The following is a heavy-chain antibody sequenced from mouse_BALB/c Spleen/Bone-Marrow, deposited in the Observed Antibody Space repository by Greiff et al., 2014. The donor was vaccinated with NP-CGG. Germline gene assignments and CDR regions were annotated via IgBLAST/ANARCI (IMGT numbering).Heavy chain of an antibody. CDR3: ATSGTRGNYAMDY. J-gene: IGHJ4*01. V-gene: IGHV1-18*01. D-gene: IGHD4-1*01. CDR2: INPYNGGT. Sequence: VQLQQFGPELVKPGASMKISCKASGYSFTGYTMNWVKQSHGKNLEWIGLINPYNGGTRYNQKFKGKATLTIDKSSSAAYMELLSLTSEDSAVYYCATSGTRGNYAMDYWGQGTSVTVSS. CDR1: GYSFTGYT.